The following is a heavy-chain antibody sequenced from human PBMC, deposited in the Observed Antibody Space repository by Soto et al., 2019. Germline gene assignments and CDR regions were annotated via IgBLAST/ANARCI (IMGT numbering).Heavy chain of an antibody. CDR2: LSFEGTNE. V-gene: IGHV3-30-3*01. D-gene: IGHD4-17*01. CDR1: GFTFSRHV. J-gene: IGHJ5*02. CDR3: SRERGGDYINDA. Sequence: QVQLVESGGGVVQPGTSLRLSCAASGFTFSRHVMYWVRQGPGKGLEWVATLSFEGTNEYYADAVKGRFTISRDNSKNTLYLQMNSLRPGDTAVYYCSRERGGDYINDAWGQGTLVTVSS.